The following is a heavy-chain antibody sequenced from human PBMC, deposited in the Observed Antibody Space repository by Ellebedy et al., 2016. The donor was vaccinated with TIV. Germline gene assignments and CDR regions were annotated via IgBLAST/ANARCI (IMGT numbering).Heavy chain of an antibody. CDR1: GGTLSGNG. CDR3: ATLYDASRGVFWYFDL. J-gene: IGHJ2*01. CDR2: IIPLLGFT. V-gene: IGHV1-69*10. Sequence: AASVKVSCKAAGGTLSGNGFSWVRQAPGQGLEWVGGIIPLLGFTYYQEKFQGRVTLTADKSTSTVYMELSGLRSEDTAVYYCATLYDASRGVFWYFDLWGRGTLITVSS. D-gene: IGHD4/OR15-4a*01.